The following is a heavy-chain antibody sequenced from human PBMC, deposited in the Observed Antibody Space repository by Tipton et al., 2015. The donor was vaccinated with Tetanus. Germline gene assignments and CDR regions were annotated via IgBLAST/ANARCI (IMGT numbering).Heavy chain of an antibody. D-gene: IGHD3-16*02. CDR2: IYSDGST. J-gene: IGHJ3*01. CDR1: GFTVSSNY. V-gene: IGHV3-53*01. CDR3: ARGSSVGGVVVSGAFAF. Sequence: QLVQSGGGLIQPGGSLRLSCAVCGFTVSSNYMSWGRQAPGKGLEWVSIIYSDGSTYYADSVKGRFTISRDNSKNTLYLQLNSLRTEDAAVNYCARGSSVGGVVVSGAFAFWGQGILVTVSS.